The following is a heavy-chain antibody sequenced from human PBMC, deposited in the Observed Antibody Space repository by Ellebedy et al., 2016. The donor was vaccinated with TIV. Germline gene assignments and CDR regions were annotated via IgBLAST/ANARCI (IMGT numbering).Heavy chain of an antibody. Sequence: GGSLRLXXAASGFTFSSYAMSWVRQAPGKGLEWVSAISGSGGSTYYADSVKGRFTISRDNSKNTLYLQMNSLRAEDTAVYYCARGHYILGITYYYYMDVWGKGTTVTVSS. CDR3: ARGHYILGITYYYYMDV. D-gene: IGHD7-27*01. J-gene: IGHJ6*03. CDR2: ISGSGGST. V-gene: IGHV3-23*01. CDR1: GFTFSSYA.